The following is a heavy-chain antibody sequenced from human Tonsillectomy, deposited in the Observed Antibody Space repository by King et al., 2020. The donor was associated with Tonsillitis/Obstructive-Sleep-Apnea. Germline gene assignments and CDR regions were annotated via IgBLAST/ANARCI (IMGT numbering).Heavy chain of an antibody. D-gene: IGHD3-3*01. V-gene: IGHV1-2*02. CDR3: AREAYFWSGYSTRYFYGMDV. J-gene: IGHJ6*02. CDR1: GYTFTGYY. Sequence: QLVQSGAEVKKPGASVKVSCKASGYTFTGYYMHWVRQAPGQGLEWMGWINPNSGGTNYAQKFQGRVTMTRDTSISTAYMELSRLRSDDTAVYYCAREAYFWSGYSTRYFYGMDVWGQGTTVTVSS. CDR2: INPNSGGT.